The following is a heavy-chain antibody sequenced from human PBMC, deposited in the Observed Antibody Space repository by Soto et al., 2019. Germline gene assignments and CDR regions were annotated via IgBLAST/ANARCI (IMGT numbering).Heavy chain of an antibody. Sequence: ASVKVSCKASGYTFTNYLIHWVRQAPGQRLEWLGWVNAGNGHTKYSQNFRDRLTIIRDTSASTAYMELSSLRSEDTAVYYCARDSSYYDILTGHNWFDPWGQGTLVTAPQ. V-gene: IGHV1-3*01. D-gene: IGHD3-9*01. CDR1: GYTFTNYL. CDR2: VNAGNGHT. J-gene: IGHJ5*02. CDR3: ARDSSYYDILTGHNWFDP.